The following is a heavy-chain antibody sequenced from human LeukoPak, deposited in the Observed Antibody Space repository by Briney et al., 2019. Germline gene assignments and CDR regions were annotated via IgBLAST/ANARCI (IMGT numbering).Heavy chain of an antibody. Sequence: SETLSLTCTVSGGSISSYYWSWIRQPAGKGLEWIGRIYTSGSTNYNASLKSRVSMSVDTSKNQFSLKLSSVTAADTAVFYCARENSGSYRVFDYWGQGTLVTVSS. D-gene: IGHD1-26*01. J-gene: IGHJ4*02. V-gene: IGHV4-4*07. CDR3: ARENSGSYRVFDY. CDR1: GGSISSYY. CDR2: IYTSGST.